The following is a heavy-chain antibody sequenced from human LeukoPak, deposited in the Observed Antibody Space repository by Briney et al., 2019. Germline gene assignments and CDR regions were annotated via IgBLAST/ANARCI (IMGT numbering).Heavy chain of an antibody. CDR2: ISGSGGST. V-gene: IGHV3-23*01. CDR1: GITFSNAW. CDR3: AKDFLGQGGNDAFDI. J-gene: IGHJ3*02. D-gene: IGHD3-16*01. Sequence: PGGSLRLSCAASGITFSNAWMSWVRQAPGKGLEWVSAISGSGGSTYYADSVKGRFTISRDNSKNTLYLQMNSLRAEDTAVYYCAKDFLGQGGNDAFDIWGQGTMVTVSS.